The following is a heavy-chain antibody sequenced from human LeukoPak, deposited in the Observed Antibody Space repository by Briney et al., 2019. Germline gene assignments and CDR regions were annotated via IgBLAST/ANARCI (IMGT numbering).Heavy chain of an antibody. CDR2: ISYDGRNK. CDR1: GFTFSSYG. J-gene: IGHJ4*02. V-gene: IGHV3-30*18. CDR3: AKRNRWEVYFDY. D-gene: IGHD1-26*01. Sequence: GGSLRLSCAASGFTFSSYGMHWVRQAPGKGLEWVAVISYDGRNKYYAESVKGRFTISRDNSKNTLYLQMNSLRAEDTAVYYCAKRNRWEVYFDYWGQGTLVTGSS.